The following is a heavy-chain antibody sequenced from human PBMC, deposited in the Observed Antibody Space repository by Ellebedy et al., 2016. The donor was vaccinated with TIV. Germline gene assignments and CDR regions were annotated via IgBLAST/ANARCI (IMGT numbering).Heavy chain of an antibody. J-gene: IGHJ4*02. V-gene: IGHV3-9*01. CDR1: GFTFDDYG. Sequence: GGSLRLSXAASGFTFDDYGMHWVRQAPGKGLEWVSGISWNSDSIGYVDSVKGRFTISRDNAKKSLSLQMNSLRPEDTAFYYCAKDRRLRGVLIRGYFFDYWGQGTLVTVSS. CDR3: AKDRRLRGVLIRGYFFDY. CDR2: ISWNSDSI. D-gene: IGHD3-10*01.